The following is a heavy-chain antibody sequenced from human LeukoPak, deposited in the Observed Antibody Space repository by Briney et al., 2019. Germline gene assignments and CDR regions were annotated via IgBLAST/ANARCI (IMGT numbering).Heavy chain of an antibody. V-gene: IGHV1-3*01. CDR3: ARAGNTYSSSWDQKGDY. Sequence: ASVKVSCKASGYTFTSYAMHWVRQAPGQRLEWMGWINAGNGNTKYSQKFQGRDTMTRDTSTSTVYMELSSLRSEDTAVYYCARAGNTYSSSWDQKGDYWGQGTLVTVSS. CDR2: INAGNGNT. D-gene: IGHD6-13*01. J-gene: IGHJ4*02. CDR1: GYTFTSYA.